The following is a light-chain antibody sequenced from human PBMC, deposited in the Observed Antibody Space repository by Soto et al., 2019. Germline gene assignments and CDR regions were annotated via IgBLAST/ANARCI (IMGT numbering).Light chain of an antibody. CDR2: DAS. CDR1: QSVSSN. Sequence: EIVMTQSPATLSVSPGERATLSCRASQSVSSNFAWYQQKPGQAPRLLIYDASPRATTIPARFSGSWSGTEFTLTITSLQSEDFAVYYFKQYNNWPPWTFGQGTTVELK. J-gene: IGKJ1*01. V-gene: IGKV3-15*01. CDR3: KQYNNWPPWT.